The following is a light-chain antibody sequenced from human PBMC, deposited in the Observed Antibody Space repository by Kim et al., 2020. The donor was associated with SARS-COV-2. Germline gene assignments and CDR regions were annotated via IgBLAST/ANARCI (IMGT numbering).Light chain of an antibody. J-gene: IGLJ2*01. V-gene: IGLV2-14*03. CDR1: SSDVDSYNY. CDR3: SSYTSSGTVI. CDR2: DVN. Sequence: GQSITISCTVTSSDVDSYNYVSWYQQHPGNAPNLMIYDVNNRPSGVSDRFSGLKSGNTASLTISGLQAEDEADYYCSSYTSSGTVIFGGGTKLTVL.